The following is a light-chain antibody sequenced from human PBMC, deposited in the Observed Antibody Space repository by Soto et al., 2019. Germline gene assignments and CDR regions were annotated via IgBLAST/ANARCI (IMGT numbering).Light chain of an antibody. CDR1: QSVSNSY. J-gene: IGKJ1*01. CDR2: GAS. Sequence: EIVLTQSPGTLSLSPGERATLSCRASQSVSNSYLAWYQQKLGQAPRLLIYGASTRAPGIPDRFSGSGSGTDFTLHISSLEPEDFALYYCQQYGSSTRTFGQGTKVDIK. CDR3: QQYGSSTRT. V-gene: IGKV3-20*01.